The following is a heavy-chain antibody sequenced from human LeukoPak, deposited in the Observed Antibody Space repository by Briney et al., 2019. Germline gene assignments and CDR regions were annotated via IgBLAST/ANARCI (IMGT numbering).Heavy chain of an antibody. CDR1: GYTFTSYG. Sequence: ASVKVSCKASGYTFTSYGISWVRQAPGQGLEWMGWISAYNGNTNYAQKLQGRVTITADKSTTTAYMELSSLRSEDTAVYYCARGTDYNDGRIGWFEPWGQGTLVTVSS. CDR3: ARGTDYNDGRIGWFEP. J-gene: IGHJ5*02. D-gene: IGHD3-22*01. CDR2: ISAYNGNT. V-gene: IGHV1-18*01.